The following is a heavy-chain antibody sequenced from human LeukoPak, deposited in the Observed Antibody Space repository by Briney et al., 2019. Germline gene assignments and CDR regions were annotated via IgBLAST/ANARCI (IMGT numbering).Heavy chain of an antibody. D-gene: IGHD3-10*01. Sequence: GGSLRLSCATSGFTFSRHWMTWVRQAPGKGPEWVANIKQDGSERYYVHSVRGRFTISRDNAKNTLYLQMNSLRVEDTAVYFCARGHVPGSTRHWDFWGQGTLVTVSS. J-gene: IGHJ4*02. V-gene: IGHV3-7*01. CDR2: IKQDGSER. CDR1: GFTFSRHW. CDR3: ARGHVPGSTRHWDF.